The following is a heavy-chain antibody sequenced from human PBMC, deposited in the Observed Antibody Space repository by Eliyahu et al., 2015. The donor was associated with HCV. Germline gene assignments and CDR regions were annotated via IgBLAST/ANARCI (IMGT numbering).Heavy chain of an antibody. D-gene: IGHD4-23*01. V-gene: IGHV4-38-2*01. CDR2: IYHSGST. Sequence: QVQLQESGPGLVKPSETLSLTCAVSGYSISSGYYWGWIRQPPGKGLEWIGSIYHSGSTYYNPSLKSRVTISVDTSKNQFSLKLSSVTAADTAVYYCARPHYGGNSVLRYWYFDLWGRGTLVTVSS. CDR1: GYSISSGYY. J-gene: IGHJ2*01. CDR3: ARPHYGGNSVLRYWYFDL.